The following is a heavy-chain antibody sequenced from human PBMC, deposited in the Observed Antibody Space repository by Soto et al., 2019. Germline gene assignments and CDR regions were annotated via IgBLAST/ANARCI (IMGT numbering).Heavy chain of an antibody. D-gene: IGHD1-7*01. CDR2: ISSNGGTT. J-gene: IGHJ4*02. Sequence: EVQLAESGGGMVQPGGALRLSWVASGFTFSSYEMHWVRQAPGEGLEYVSFISSNGGTTYYGNSVKGRFTISRDNYKITLYLQMGSLRAEDMAVYYCVRRVSGNYDYWGQGTLVTVSS. CDR3: VRRVSGNYDY. V-gene: IGHV3-64*01. CDR1: GFTFSSYE.